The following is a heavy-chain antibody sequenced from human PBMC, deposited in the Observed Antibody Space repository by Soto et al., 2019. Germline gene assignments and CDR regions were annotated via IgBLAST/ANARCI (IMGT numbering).Heavy chain of an antibody. CDR1: GFTFSTYA. CDR2: ISDSGT. V-gene: IGHV3-23*01. Sequence: GGSLRLSCTASGFTFSTYAMSWVRQAPGKGLDWVSAISDSGTYYADSVKGRFTISRDNSKNTLYLQMNSLRAEDTAVYYCANLLYTPFDYWGRGTLVTVSS. CDR3: ANLLYTPFDY. J-gene: IGHJ4*02.